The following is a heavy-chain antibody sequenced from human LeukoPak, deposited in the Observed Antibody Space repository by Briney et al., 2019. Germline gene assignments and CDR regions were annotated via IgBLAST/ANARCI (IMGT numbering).Heavy chain of an antibody. CDR3: ARLGSGWFDY. CDR2: IYYSGST. V-gene: IGHV4-39*01. J-gene: IGHJ4*02. CDR1: GGSISSSSYY. Sequence: PSETLSLTCTVSGGSISSSSYYWGWIRQPPGKGLEWIGSIYYSGSTYYNPSFKSRVTISVDTSKNQFSLKLSSVTAADTAVYYCARLGSGWFDYWGQGTLVTVSS. D-gene: IGHD6-19*01.